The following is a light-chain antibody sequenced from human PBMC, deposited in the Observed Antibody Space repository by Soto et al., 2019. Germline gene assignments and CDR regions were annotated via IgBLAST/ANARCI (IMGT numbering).Light chain of an antibody. V-gene: IGKV3-11*01. J-gene: IGKJ1*01. CDR1: QSVSSY. CDR2: DAS. CDR3: QQRSNGLWT. Sequence: EIVLTQSPATLSFSPGERATLSCRASQSVSSYLAWYQQKPGQAPRLLIYDASNRATGIPARFSGSGSGTDFTLTISSLEPEDFAVYYCQQRSNGLWTFGQVTKVDIK.